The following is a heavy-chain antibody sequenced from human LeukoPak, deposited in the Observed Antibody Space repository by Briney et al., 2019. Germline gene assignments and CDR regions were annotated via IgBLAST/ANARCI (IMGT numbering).Heavy chain of an antibody. V-gene: IGHV1-18*01. CDR1: GYTFTSYG. Sequence: ASVKVSCKASGYTFTSYGISWVRQAPGQGLEWMGWISTYNGNTNYAQKLQGRVTMTTETSTSTAYMELRSLRSDDTAVCYCARAKGYCSGGSCYPLGDLDYWGQGTLVTVSS. D-gene: IGHD2-15*01. CDR3: ARAKGYCSGGSCYPLGDLDY. CDR2: ISTYNGNT. J-gene: IGHJ4*02.